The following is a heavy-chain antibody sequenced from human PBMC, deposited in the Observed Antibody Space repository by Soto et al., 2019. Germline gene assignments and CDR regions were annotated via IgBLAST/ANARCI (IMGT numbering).Heavy chain of an antibody. CDR3: AKVTYSSGWYDPPYFDY. J-gene: IGHJ4*02. Sequence: EVQLVESGGGLVQPGRSLRLSCAASGFTFDDYAMHWVRQAPGKGLEWVSGIRWNSGSIGYADSVKGRFTISRDNAKNSLYLQMNSLRAEDTALYYCAKVTYSSGWYDPPYFDYWGQGTLVTVSS. CDR1: GFTFDDYA. CDR2: IRWNSGSI. V-gene: IGHV3-9*01. D-gene: IGHD6-19*01.